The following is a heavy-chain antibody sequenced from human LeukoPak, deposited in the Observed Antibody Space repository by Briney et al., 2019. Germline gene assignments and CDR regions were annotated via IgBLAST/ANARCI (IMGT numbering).Heavy chain of an antibody. V-gene: IGHV3-21*01. CDR2: ISSSSSYI. CDR1: GFTFSSYS. J-gene: IGHJ5*02. D-gene: IGHD4-17*01. CDR3: ARDHGDYFLGWFDP. Sequence: PGGSLRLSFAASGFTFSSYSMNWVRQAPGKGLEWVSSISSSSSYIYYADSVKGRFTISRDNAKNSLYLHMNSLRVEDTAVYYCARDHGDYFLGWFDPWGQGTLVTVSS.